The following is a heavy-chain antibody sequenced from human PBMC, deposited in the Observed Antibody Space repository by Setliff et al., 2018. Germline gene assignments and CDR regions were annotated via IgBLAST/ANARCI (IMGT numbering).Heavy chain of an antibody. CDR2: IRSKTSGFAT. CDR1: GFTFSGSA. Sequence: PGGSLRLSCAASGFTFSGSAMHWVRQASGKGLEWVGRIRSKTSGFATAYSASVKGRFTISRDDSMNTAYLQMDSLRTEDTAVYYCVRSSAPQVVLAADFDFWGQGTPVTVSS. V-gene: IGHV3-73*01. J-gene: IGHJ4*02. D-gene: IGHD6-19*01. CDR3: VRSSAPQVVLAADFDF.